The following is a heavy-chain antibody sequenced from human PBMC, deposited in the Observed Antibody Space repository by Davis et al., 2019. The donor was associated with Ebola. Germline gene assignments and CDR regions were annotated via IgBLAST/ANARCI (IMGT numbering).Heavy chain of an antibody. CDR3: ARGTAVVRGIIPCFDY. CDR1: GGSFSGYY. V-gene: IGHV4-34*01. J-gene: IGHJ4*02. Sequence: GSLRLSCAVYGGSFSGYYWSWIRQAPGKGLEWIGEIDHSGTTNYNPSLKSRVAISVNTSNNVFSLKLTSVTAADTAVYYCARGTAVVRGIIPCFDYWGQGALVTVSS. CDR2: IDHSGTT. D-gene: IGHD3-10*01.